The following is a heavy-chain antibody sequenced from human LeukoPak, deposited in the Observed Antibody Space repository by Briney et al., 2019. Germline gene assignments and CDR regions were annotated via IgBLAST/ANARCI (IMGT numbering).Heavy chain of an antibody. Sequence: GGSLRLSCAASGFTFSSYWMSWVRQAPGKGLEWVSSISSSSSYIYYADSVKGRFTISRDNAKNSLYLQMNSLRAEDTAVYYCARGEIVVVIGYYGMDVWGQGTTVTVSS. CDR1: GFTFSSYW. D-gene: IGHD3-22*01. J-gene: IGHJ6*02. CDR2: ISSSSSYI. CDR3: ARGEIVVVIGYYGMDV. V-gene: IGHV3-21*01.